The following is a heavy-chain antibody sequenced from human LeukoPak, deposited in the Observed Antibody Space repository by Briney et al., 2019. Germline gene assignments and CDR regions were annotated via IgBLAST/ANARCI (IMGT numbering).Heavy chain of an antibody. CDR3: ARGGYVGPLSDAFDI. Sequence: SQTLSLTCTVSGGSISSGSYYWSWIRQPAGKGLEWIGRIYTSGSTNYNPSLKSRVTMSVDTSKNQFSLKLSSVTAADTAVYYCARGGYVGPLSDAFDIWGQGTMVTVSS. CDR1: GGSISSGSYY. V-gene: IGHV4-61*02. J-gene: IGHJ3*02. D-gene: IGHD3-16*01. CDR2: IYTSGST.